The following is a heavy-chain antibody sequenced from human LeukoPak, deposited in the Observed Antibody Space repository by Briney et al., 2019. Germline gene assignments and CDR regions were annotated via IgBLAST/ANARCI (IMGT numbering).Heavy chain of an antibody. V-gene: IGHV1-46*01. J-gene: IGHJ4*02. Sequence: ASVKVSCKASGYTFTSYYMRWVRQAPGQGLEWMGIINPSGGSTSYAQKFQGRVTMTRDTSTSTVYMELSSLRSEDTAVYYCASQGGDYVRFDYWGQGTLVTVSS. CDR1: GYTFTSYY. D-gene: IGHD4-17*01. CDR3: ASQGGDYVRFDY. CDR2: INPSGGST.